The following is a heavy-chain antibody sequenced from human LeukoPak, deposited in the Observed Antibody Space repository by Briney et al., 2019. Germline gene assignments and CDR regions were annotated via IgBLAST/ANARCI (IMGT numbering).Heavy chain of an antibody. CDR3: ASSILGYSNLDY. D-gene: IGHD4-11*01. CDR2: IYYSGST. Sequence: SQTLSLTCTVSGGSISSGDYYWNWIRQPPGKGLEWIGYIYYSGSTYYNPSLKSRVTISVDTSKNQFSLKLSSVTATDTAVYYCASSILGYSNLDYWGQGTLVTVPS. CDR1: GGSISSGDYY. V-gene: IGHV4-30-4*08. J-gene: IGHJ4*02.